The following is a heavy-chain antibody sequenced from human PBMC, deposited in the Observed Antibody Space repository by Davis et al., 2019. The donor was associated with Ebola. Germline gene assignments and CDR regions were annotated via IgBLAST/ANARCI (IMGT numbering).Heavy chain of an antibody. CDR1: GFSLTDARMP. CDR3: ARNNHYAMDV. V-gene: IGHV2-26*01. Sequence: SGPTLAKPTETLTLTCTVSGFSLTDARMPVTWVRQPPGRALEWLAHFFSDDGKTYSPSLKGRVTMSRDTSKSQVVLTLTNMDPVDTATYYCARNNHYAMDVWGQGTTVIVFS. J-gene: IGHJ6*02. CDR2: FFSDDGK.